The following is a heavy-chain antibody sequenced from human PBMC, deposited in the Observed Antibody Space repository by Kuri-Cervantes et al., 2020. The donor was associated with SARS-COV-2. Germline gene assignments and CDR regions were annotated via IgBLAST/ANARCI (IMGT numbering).Heavy chain of an antibody. Sequence: GGSLRLSCAASGFTFSSYSMNWVRQAPGKGLEWVSYISSSSSTIYYADSVKGRFTISRDNSKNTLYLQMNSLRAEDTAVYYCAKDLRYYDFWSGYSGPAFYYYYYMDVWGKGTTVTVSS. CDR3: AKDLRYYDFWSGYSGPAFYYYYYMDV. J-gene: IGHJ6*03. CDR2: ISSSSSTI. V-gene: IGHV3-48*01. CDR1: GFTFSSYS. D-gene: IGHD3-3*01.